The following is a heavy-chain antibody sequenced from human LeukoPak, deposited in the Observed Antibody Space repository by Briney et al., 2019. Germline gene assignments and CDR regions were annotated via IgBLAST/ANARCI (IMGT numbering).Heavy chain of an antibody. CDR3: ARDFGGSYSDAFDI. CDR2: IYYSGST. Sequence: PSETLSLTCTVSGGSISSYYWSWIRQPPGKGLEWIGYIYYSGSTNYNPSLKSRVTISVDTSKNQFSLKLSSVTAADTAVYYCARDFGGSYSDAFDIWGQGTMVTVPS. CDR1: GGSISSYY. D-gene: IGHD1-26*01. V-gene: IGHV4-59*01. J-gene: IGHJ3*02.